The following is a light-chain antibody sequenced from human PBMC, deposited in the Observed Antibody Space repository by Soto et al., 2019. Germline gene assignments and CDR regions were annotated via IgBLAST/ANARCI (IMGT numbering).Light chain of an antibody. CDR1: QGIRTD. Sequence: AIQMTQSPSSLSASVGDRVTITCRASQGIRTDLGWYQQKPGKAPKLLIYAASSLQSGVPSRFSGGGSGTDFTLTISCLQPEDFATYYCLQDYDYPWTFGQGTKVEIK. V-gene: IGKV1-6*01. CDR2: AAS. CDR3: LQDYDYPWT. J-gene: IGKJ1*01.